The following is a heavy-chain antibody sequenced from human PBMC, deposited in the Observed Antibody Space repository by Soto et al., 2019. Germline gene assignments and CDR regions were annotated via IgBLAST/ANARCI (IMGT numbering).Heavy chain of an antibody. CDR1: VGSINIHY. D-gene: IGHD7-27*01. V-gene: IGHV4-59*11. Sequence: QVHLQESGPGLVKPSETLSLTCTVSVGSINIHYWSWFRQPPGKGLEWIGYIYYTGSTNYNPSLKSRVTMSVDTSKNQCSLNLTSLTAADTAIYYCARANWYSEYWGQGTLVTVSS. CDR3: ARANWYSEY. J-gene: IGHJ4*02. CDR2: IYYTGST.